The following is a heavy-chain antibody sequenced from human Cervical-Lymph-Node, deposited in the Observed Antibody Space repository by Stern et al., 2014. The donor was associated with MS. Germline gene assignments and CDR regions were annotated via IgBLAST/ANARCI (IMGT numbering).Heavy chain of an antibody. CDR1: GFTFRAYA. CDR2: IKSNTYGGTT. Sequence: EVQLVESGGGLVQPGRSLRLSCTASGFTFRAYAMSWFRPTPGQGLEWGAFIKSNTYGGTTEDAASVKGRFTISRDDSKSIAYLQMNSLKTEDTAVYYCTRSAPGTTYFEYWGQGTLVTVSS. D-gene: IGHD1-1*01. V-gene: IGHV3-49*03. CDR3: TRSAPGTTYFEY. J-gene: IGHJ4*02.